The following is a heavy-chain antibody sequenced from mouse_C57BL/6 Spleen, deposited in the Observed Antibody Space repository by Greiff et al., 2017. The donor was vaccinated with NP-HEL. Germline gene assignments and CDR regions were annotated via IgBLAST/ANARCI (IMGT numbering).Heavy chain of an antibody. CDR1: GFSLTSYG. J-gene: IGHJ4*01. Sequence: QVHVKQSGPGLVQPSQSLSITCTVSGFSLTSYGVHWVRQSPGKGLEWLGVIWSGGSTDYNAAFISRLSISKDNSKSQVFFKMNSLQADDTAIYYCARGGGYDYDENAMDYWGQGTSVTVSS. CDR2: IWSGGST. CDR3: ARGGGYDYDENAMDY. D-gene: IGHD2-4*01. V-gene: IGHV2-2*01.